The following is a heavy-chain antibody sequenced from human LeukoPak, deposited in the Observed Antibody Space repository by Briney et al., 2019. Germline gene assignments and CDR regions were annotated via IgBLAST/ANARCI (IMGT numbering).Heavy chain of an antibody. CDR3: ARSRVATQRRLGELSFGY. CDR1: GYTFTNSY. Sequence: ASVKVSCKASGYTFTNSYIHWVRQAPGQVLEWMGLINPDGGNTNYAQNFQGRVTLTRDTSTSTVYMELSRLRSDDTAVYYCARSRVATQRRLGELSFGYWGQGTLVTVSS. D-gene: IGHD3-16*02. J-gene: IGHJ4*02. CDR2: INPDGGNT. V-gene: IGHV1-46*01.